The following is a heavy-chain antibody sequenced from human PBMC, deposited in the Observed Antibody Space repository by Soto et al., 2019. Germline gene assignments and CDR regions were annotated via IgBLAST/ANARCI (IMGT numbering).Heavy chain of an antibody. V-gene: IGHV5-10-1*01. CDR2: IDPSDSYT. D-gene: IGHD1-1*01. Sequence: PGESLKISCKGSGYSFTSYWISWVRQMPGKGLEWMGRIDPSDSYTNYSPSFQGHVTISADKSISTAYLQWSSLKASDTAMYYCARLSGNWYVNYYYGMDGWGQGTTVTVSS. CDR1: GYSFTSYW. CDR3: ARLSGNWYVNYYYGMDG. J-gene: IGHJ6*02.